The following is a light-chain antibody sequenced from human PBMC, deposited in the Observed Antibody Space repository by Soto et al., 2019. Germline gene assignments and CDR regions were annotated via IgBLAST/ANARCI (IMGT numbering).Light chain of an antibody. CDR1: QDISNF. CDR2: DAS. CDR3: QKYDIFDT. V-gene: IGKV1-33*01. J-gene: IGKJ2*01. Sequence: DIQMTQSPSSLSASVGDRVTITCQASQDISNFLNWYQQKPGKAPKLLIYDASSLESGVPSRFSRRGSGTDFTFTITSLQTEDIATYYCQKYDIFDTFGLVTKVEIK.